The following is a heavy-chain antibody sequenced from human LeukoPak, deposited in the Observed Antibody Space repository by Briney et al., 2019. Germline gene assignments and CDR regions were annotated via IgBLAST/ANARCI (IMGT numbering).Heavy chain of an antibody. D-gene: IGHD3-10*01. CDR1: GYTFTSYG. J-gene: IGHJ4*02. Sequence: GASVKVSCKASGYTFTSYGISWVRQAPGQGLEWMGWISAYNGNTNYAQKLQGRVTMTTDTFTSTAYMELRSLRSDDTAVYYCARDLVLNFYYGSGSYAADYWGQGTLVTVSS. V-gene: IGHV1-18*01. CDR3: ARDLVLNFYYGSGSYAADY. CDR2: ISAYNGNT.